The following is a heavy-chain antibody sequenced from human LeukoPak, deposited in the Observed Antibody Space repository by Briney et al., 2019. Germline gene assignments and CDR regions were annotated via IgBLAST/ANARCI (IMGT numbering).Heavy chain of an antibody. D-gene: IGHD3-22*01. V-gene: IGHV5-10-1*01. Sequence: GESLRISCKGSGYIFTSYWISWVRQMPGKGLEWMGRIDPSDSYTNYSPSFQGHVTISADKSISTAYLQWSSLKASDTAMYYCARHRHYYDSSGYDCDYWGQGTLVTVSS. CDR1: GYIFTSYW. CDR3: ARHRHYYDSSGYDCDY. J-gene: IGHJ4*02. CDR2: IDPSDSYT.